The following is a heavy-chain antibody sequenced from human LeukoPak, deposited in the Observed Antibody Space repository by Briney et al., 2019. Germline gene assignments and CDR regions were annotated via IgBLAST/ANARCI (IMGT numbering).Heavy chain of an antibody. D-gene: IGHD6-19*01. CDR2: IYYSGST. Sequence: SETLSLTCTVSGGSISSSSYYWGWIRQPPGKGLEWIGSIYYSGSTYYNPSLKSRVTISVDTSKNQFSLKLSSVTAADTAVYYCASTPLREAVAGSFDYWGQGTLVTVSS. CDR3: ASTPLREAVAGSFDY. J-gene: IGHJ4*02. V-gene: IGHV4-39*01. CDR1: GGSISSSSYY.